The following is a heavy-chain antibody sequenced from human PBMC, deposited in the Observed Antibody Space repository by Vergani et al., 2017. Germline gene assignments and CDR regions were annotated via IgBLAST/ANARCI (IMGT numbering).Heavy chain of an antibody. V-gene: IGHV1-69*01. CDR2: IIPIFGTA. J-gene: IGHJ6*03. D-gene: IGHD2-2*01. CDR3: ASGIVVVPAPNYYYYYMDV. Sequence: QVQLVQSGAEVKKPGSSVKVSCKASGGTFSSYAISWVRQAPGQGLEWMGGIIPIFGTANYAQKFQGRVTITADESTSTAYMELSSLRSEDTAVYYCASGIVVVPAPNYYYYYMDVWGKGTTVTVSS. CDR1: GGTFSSYA.